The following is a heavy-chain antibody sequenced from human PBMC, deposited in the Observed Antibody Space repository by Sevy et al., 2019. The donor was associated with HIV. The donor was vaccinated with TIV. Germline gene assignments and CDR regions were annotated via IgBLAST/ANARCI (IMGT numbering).Heavy chain of an antibody. CDR1: GFTFSDYY. CDR2: ISSSGSTI. V-gene: IGHV3-11*01. Sequence: GGSLRLSCAASGFTFSDYYMSWIRQAPGKGLEWVSYISSSGSTIYYADSVKGRFTISRDNDKTSLYLQMNSLRDEDTAVYYCARDCNSATCLWGLDVWGPGTTVTVSS. CDR3: ARDCNSATCLWGLDV. D-gene: IGHD1-26*01. J-gene: IGHJ6*02.